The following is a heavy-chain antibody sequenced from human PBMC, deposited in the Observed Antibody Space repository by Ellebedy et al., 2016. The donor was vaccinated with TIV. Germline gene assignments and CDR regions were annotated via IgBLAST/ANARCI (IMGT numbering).Heavy chain of an antibody. CDR2: VNAGDGNT. CDR1: GYTFNSYP. Sequence: AASVKVSCKASGYTFNSYPIHWVRQAPGQSLEWMGWVNAGDGNTRYSQKFQGRVTFARDTSASTAYMELSSLRSEDTAVYYCAKDINSGGNSNYSLDYWGQGTLVSVSS. D-gene: IGHD4-23*01. J-gene: IGHJ4*02. V-gene: IGHV1-3*01. CDR3: AKDINSGGNSNYSLDY.